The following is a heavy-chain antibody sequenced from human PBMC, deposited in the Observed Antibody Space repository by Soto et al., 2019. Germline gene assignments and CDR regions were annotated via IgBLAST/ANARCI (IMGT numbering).Heavy chain of an antibody. CDR1: GGSFSGYY. J-gene: IGHJ6*03. Sequence: PSETLSLTCAVYGGSFSGYYWSWIRQPPGKGLXXXXXINHSGSTNYNPSLKSRVTISVDTSKNQFSLKLSSVTAADTAVYYCARVPRAYCSSTSCYRNYYYYYMDAWGKGTTVTVSS. V-gene: IGHV4-34*01. CDR3: ARVPRAYCSSTSCYRNYYYYYMDA. CDR2: INHSGST. D-gene: IGHD2-2*01.